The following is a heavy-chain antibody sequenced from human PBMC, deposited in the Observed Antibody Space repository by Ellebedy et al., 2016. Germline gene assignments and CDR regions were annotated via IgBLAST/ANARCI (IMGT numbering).Heavy chain of an antibody. CDR2: INSDDSIT. CDR1: GFTFSSYW. Sequence: GGSLRLXCAASGFTFSSYWMHWVRQAPGKGLVWVSRINSDDSITNYADSVKGRFTISRDNAKNTLYLQMNSLRAEDTAVYYCARFIMVRGVALSYYGMDVWGQGTTVTVSS. D-gene: IGHD3-10*01. J-gene: IGHJ6*02. CDR3: ARFIMVRGVALSYYGMDV. V-gene: IGHV3-74*01.